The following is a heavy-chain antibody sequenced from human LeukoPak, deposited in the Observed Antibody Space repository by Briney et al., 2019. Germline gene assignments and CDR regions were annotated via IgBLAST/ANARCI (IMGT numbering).Heavy chain of an antibody. CDR3: ARVVIVPAGQNDY. D-gene: IGHD2-2*01. CDR2: ISYDGSNK. CDR1: GFTFSSCA. Sequence: GGSLRLSCAASGFTFSSCAMHWVRQAPGKGLEWVAVISYDGSNKYYADSVKGRFTISRDNSKNTLYPQMNSLRAEDTAVYYCARVVIVPAGQNDYWGQGTLVTVSS. J-gene: IGHJ4*02. V-gene: IGHV3-30*04.